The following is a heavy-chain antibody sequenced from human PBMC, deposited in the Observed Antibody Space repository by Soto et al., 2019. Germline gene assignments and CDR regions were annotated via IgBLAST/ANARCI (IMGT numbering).Heavy chain of an antibody. CDR2: IYYSGST. V-gene: IGHV4-31*03. CDR3: AREGNWNGFDY. J-gene: IGHJ4*02. Sequence: SETLSLTCTVSGGSISSGGYYWSWIRQHPGKGLEWIGYIYYSGSTYYNPSLKSRVTISVDTSKNQFSLKLSSVTAADTAVYYCAREGNWNGFDYWGQGTPVTVSS. D-gene: IGHD1-20*01. CDR1: GGSISSGGYY.